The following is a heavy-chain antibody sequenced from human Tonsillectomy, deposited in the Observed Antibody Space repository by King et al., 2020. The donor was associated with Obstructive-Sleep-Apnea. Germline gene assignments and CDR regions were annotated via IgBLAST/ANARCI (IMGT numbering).Heavy chain of an antibody. J-gene: IGHJ4*02. CDR2: ISWVSGSV. D-gene: IGHD6-19*01. Sequence: VQLVESGGGLLQPGRSLRLSCAAPDFTLVDYAMPWVRKAPGKGLKWFSGISWVSGSVGYAASVKGRFTISRDNAKNSLYLQVNSLKPEDTALYYCVKDKNSGWYVDYFDYWGQGTLVTVSS. CDR1: DFTLVDYA. V-gene: IGHV3-9*01. CDR3: VKDKNSGWYVDYFDY.